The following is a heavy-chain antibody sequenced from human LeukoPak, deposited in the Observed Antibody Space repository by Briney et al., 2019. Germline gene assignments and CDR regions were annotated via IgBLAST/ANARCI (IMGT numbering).Heavy chain of an antibody. V-gene: IGHV1-69*05. D-gene: IGHD1-7*01. J-gene: IGHJ4*02. CDR2: IIPIFGTA. CDR3: ARAKLELRGFDY. CDR1: GGTFSSYA. Sequence: ASVKVSCKASGGTFSSYAISWVRQAPGQGLEWMGGIIPIFGTANYAQKFQGRVTITTDESTSTAYMELSSLRSEDTAVYYCARAKLELRGFDYWGQGTLVTVSS.